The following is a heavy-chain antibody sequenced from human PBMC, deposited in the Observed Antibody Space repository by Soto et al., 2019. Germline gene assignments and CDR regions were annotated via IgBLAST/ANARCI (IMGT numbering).Heavy chain of an antibody. Sequence: TLSLTCTVSGGSISSGGYYWSWIRQHPGKGLEWIGYIYYSGSTYYNPSLKSRVTISVDTSKNQFSLKLSSVTAAGTAVYYCARTYDVWSGYLSGYCCGQEPLVTASS. CDR1: GGSISSGGYY. V-gene: IGHV4-31*03. J-gene: IGHJ4*02. CDR3: ARTYDVWSGYLSGYC. CDR2: IYYSGST. D-gene: IGHD3-3*01.